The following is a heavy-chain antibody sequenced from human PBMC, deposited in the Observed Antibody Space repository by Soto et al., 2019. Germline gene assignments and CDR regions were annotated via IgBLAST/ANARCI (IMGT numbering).Heavy chain of an antibody. V-gene: IGHV3-30-3*01. Sequence: QVQLVESGGGVVQPGRSLRLSCAASGFTFSSYAMHWVRQAPGKGLEWVAVISYDGSNKYYADSVKGRFTISRDNYKNTLYLQMNSLRAEDTAVYYCARDVVAAGRDFDYWGQGTLVTVSS. D-gene: IGHD6-13*01. CDR2: ISYDGSNK. J-gene: IGHJ4*02. CDR3: ARDVVAAGRDFDY. CDR1: GFTFSSYA.